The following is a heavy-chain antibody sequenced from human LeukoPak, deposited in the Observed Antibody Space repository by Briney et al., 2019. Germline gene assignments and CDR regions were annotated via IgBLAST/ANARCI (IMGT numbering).Heavy chain of an antibody. CDR1: GFTFSSYA. CDR3: AKGLTVGARLPYLDY. J-gene: IGHJ4*02. Sequence: PGGSLRLSWAASGFTFSSYAMSWVRQAPAKGLEWVSAISGSGGSTYYADSVKGRFTISRDNSKNTLYLQMNSLRAEDTAVYYCAKGLTVGARLPYLDYWGQGTLVTVSS. CDR2: ISGSGGST. D-gene: IGHD1-26*01. V-gene: IGHV3-23*01.